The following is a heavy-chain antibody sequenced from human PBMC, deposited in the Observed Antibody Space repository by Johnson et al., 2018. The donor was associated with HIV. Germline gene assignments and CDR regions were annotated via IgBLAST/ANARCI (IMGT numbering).Heavy chain of an antibody. D-gene: IGHD7-27*01. CDR2: ISGSGGST. CDR3: ARGRDSTVDGGAFDI. J-gene: IGHJ3*02. CDR1: GFTFSSYA. Sequence: VQLVESVGGVVQPGGSLRLSCAASGFTFSSYAMSWVRQAPGKGLEWVSAISGSGGSTYYADSVKGRFTISIDNSKNTLYLQMNSLRAEDTAVYYCARGRDSTVDGGAFDIWGQGIMVTISS. V-gene: IGHV3-23*04.